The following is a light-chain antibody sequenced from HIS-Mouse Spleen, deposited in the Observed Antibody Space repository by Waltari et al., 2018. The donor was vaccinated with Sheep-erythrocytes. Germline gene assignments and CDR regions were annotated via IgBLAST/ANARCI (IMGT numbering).Light chain of an antibody. Sequence: SYELTQPPSVSVSPGQPARITCSGHALPKKYAYWYQQKSGQAPVLVLYEDSKRTSGIPERVSGSSSGTMATLTISGAQVEDEADYYCYSTDSSGNHWVFGGGTKLTVL. J-gene: IGLJ3*02. CDR1: ALPKKY. CDR2: EDS. CDR3: YSTDSSGNHWV. V-gene: IGLV3-10*01.